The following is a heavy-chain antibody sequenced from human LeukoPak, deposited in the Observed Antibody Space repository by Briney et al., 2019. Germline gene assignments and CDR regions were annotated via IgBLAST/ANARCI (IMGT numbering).Heavy chain of an antibody. CDR1: GFTFSSYS. J-gene: IGHJ4*02. CDR3: ARDSMVRGVIPFDY. D-gene: IGHD3-10*01. Sequence: QPGGSLRLSCAASGFTFSSYSMNWVRQAPGKGLEWVSFISSSSSTIYYAGSVKGRFTISRDNAKNSLYLQMNSLRAEDTAVYYCARDSMVRGVIPFDYWGQGTLVTVSS. V-gene: IGHV3-48*01. CDR2: ISSSSSTI.